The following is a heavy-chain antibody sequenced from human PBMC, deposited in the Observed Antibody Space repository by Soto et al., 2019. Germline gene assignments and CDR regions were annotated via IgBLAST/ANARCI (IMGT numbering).Heavy chain of an antibody. V-gene: IGHV3-30*18. Sequence: GGSLRLSCAASGFTFSSYGMHWVRQAPGKGLEWVAVISYDGSNKYYADSVKGRFTISRDNSKNTLYLQMNSLRAEDTAVYYCAKDRVAVAVHYYYYGMDVWGQGTTVTVSS. CDR3: AKDRVAVAVHYYYYGMDV. J-gene: IGHJ6*02. D-gene: IGHD6-19*01. CDR1: GFTFSSYG. CDR2: ISYDGSNK.